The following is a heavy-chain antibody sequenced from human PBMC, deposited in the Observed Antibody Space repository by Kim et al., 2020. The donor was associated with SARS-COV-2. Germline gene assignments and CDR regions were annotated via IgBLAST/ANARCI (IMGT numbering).Heavy chain of an antibody. Sequence: RHSPSFQGQVTISADKSISTAYLQWSSLKASDTAMYYCARLDAARSSDYWGQGTLVTVSS. CDR3: ARLDAARSSDY. J-gene: IGHJ4*02. V-gene: IGHV5-51*01. D-gene: IGHD2-15*01.